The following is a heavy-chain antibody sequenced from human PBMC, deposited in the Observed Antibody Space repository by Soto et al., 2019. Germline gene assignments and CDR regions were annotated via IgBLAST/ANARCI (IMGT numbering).Heavy chain of an antibody. CDR3: AREMGTWLLNAVLDP. CDR1: GDTIISHC. J-gene: IGHJ5*02. V-gene: IGHV4-59*11. CDR2: LCYSGNT. D-gene: IGHD3-9*01. Sequence: SQTMSLTCTVSGDTIISHCCSWIRKPTERGLTWIGHLCYSGNTNYNPPLKSRVTISGDTSKNQFSLNLSSVTAADTAVYYCAREMGTWLLNAVLDPWGLGTLVTVSS.